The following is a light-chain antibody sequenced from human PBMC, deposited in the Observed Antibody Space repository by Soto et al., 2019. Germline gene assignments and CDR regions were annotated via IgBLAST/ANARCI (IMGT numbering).Light chain of an antibody. CDR1: QHVGSNY. J-gene: IGKJ1*01. Sequence: EIVLTQSPGTLSLSPGERATLSCRASQHVGSNYLAWYQQKPGQAPRLVIYRASNRAADFPDRFSGSGSGTDFTLSISRLEPEDFAVYYCQQCGSSPWTFGQGTKVEIK. V-gene: IGKV3-20*01. CDR3: QQCGSSPWT. CDR2: RAS.